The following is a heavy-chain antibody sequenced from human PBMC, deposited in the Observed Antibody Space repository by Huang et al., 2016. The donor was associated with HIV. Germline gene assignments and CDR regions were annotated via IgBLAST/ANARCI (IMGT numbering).Heavy chain of an antibody. V-gene: IGHV3-7*01. Sequence: VESGGRSVQPGGSIKLSCVGSTFTFGAYWMSWVRQPPGKGLEGVANIKQDEREKYYVDSVKGQFNISRDNARKVLFLEMDDLRVEDTAIYFCATKTAGMDIWGQGTTVTVSS. CDR2: IKQDEREK. CDR3: ATKTAGMDI. CDR1: TFTFGAYW. J-gene: IGHJ6*02. D-gene: IGHD1-7*01.